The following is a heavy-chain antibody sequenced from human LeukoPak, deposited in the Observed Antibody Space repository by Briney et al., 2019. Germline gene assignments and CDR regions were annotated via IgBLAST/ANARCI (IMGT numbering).Heavy chain of an antibody. J-gene: IGHJ5*02. CDR3: VKEDLLNSSGWYCFDP. V-gene: IGHV3-64D*06. Sequence: GGSLRLSCSASGFTFSNYAMHWVRQAPGKGLEYVSDISSNGGSTYYADSVKGRFTISRDNSKNTLYLQMSSLRAEDTAVYYCVKEDLLNSSGWYCFDPGGQGTLVTVSS. CDR1: GFTFSNYA. CDR2: ISSNGGST. D-gene: IGHD6-19*01.